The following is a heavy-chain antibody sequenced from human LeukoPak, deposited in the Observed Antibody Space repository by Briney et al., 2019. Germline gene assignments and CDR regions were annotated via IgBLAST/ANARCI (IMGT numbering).Heavy chain of an antibody. D-gene: IGHD6-13*01. Sequence: GGSLRLSCEASGFTFSSYEMNWVRQAPGKGLEGVSYISSSGSTMYYADSVKGRFTISRDNAKNSLYLQMNSLRAEDTAVYYCARKAAGTGYFDYWGQGVLVTVSS. CDR3: ARKAAGTGYFDY. CDR2: ISSSGSTM. J-gene: IGHJ4*02. CDR1: GFTFSSYE. V-gene: IGHV3-48*03.